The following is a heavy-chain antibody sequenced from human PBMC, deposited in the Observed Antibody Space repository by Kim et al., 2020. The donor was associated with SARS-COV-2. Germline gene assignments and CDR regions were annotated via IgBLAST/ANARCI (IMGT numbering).Heavy chain of an antibody. Sequence: SETRSLTCTVSGASIGIGYYWAWIRQPPGRGLEWIGSISHTGNTYSNPSLRGRISISVATSKRQFSLNVTSFPAADTAVYSCARMEITAWFVVDVWGQGT. CDR1: GASIGIGYY. V-gene: IGHV4-38-2*02. D-gene: IGHD3-9*01. CDR2: ISHTGNT. J-gene: IGHJ3*01. CDR3: ARMEITAWFVVDV.